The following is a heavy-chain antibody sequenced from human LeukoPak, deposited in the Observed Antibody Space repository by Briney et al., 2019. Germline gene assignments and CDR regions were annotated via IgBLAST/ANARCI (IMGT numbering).Heavy chain of an antibody. CDR2: VTWNSGSI. CDR1: GFTCDDYA. J-gene: IGHJ4*02. CDR3: ARDSGAYHFDY. D-gene: IGHD3-10*01. V-gene: IGHV3-9*01. Sequence: GGSLRLSCAASGFTCDDYAMHWVRQAPGKGLEWVSGVTWNSGSIDYADSVKGRFTISRDNAKNSLYLQMNSLRAEDTALYYCARDSGAYHFDYWGQGTLVTVSS.